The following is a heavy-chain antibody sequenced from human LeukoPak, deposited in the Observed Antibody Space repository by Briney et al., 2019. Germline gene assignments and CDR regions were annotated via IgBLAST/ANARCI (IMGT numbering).Heavy chain of an antibody. CDR3: AKEYLEWFPMDA. J-gene: IGHJ6*03. D-gene: IGHD3-9*01. V-gene: IGHV3-30*02. CDR1: GFTFSSFG. Sequence: GGSLRLSCAASGFTFSSFGMHWVRQGPGKGLEWVAFIRYDGSNTYYVDSVKGRFTISRDNSKNTLYLQMNSLRAEDTAVYYCAKEYLEWFPMDAWGKGTKVTISS. CDR2: IRYDGSNT.